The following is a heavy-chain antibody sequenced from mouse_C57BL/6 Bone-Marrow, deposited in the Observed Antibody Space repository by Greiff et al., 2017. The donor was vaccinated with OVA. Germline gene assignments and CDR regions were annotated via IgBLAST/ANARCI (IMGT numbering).Heavy chain of an antibody. D-gene: IGHD1-1*01. CDR1: GYTFTNYW. CDR2: IYPGGGYT. CDR3: ASYGSRFYAMDY. J-gene: IGHJ4*01. V-gene: IGHV1-63*01. Sequence: QVQLQQSGAELVRPGTSVKMSCKASGYTFTNYWIGWAKQRPGHGLEWIGAIYPGGGYTNYNEKFKGKATLTADKSTSTAYMQFSSLTSEDSAIYYYASYGSRFYAMDYWGQGTSVTVSS.